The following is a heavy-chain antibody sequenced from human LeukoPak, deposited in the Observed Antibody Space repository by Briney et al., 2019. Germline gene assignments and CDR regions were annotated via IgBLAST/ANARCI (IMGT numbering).Heavy chain of an antibody. Sequence: WASVKVSCKASGYTFTSYGISWVRRAPGQGLEWMGWISAYNGNTNYAQKLQGRVTMTTDTSTSTAYMELRSLRSDDTAVYYCARDNGYCTNGVCLNDAFDIWGQGTMVTVSS. V-gene: IGHV1-18*01. D-gene: IGHD2-8*01. CDR3: ARDNGYCTNGVCLNDAFDI. J-gene: IGHJ3*02. CDR1: GYTFTSYG. CDR2: ISAYNGNT.